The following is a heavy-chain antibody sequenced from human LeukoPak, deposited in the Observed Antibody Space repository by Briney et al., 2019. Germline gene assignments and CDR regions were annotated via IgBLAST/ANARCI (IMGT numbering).Heavy chain of an antibody. CDR2: ISGSGGST. Sequence: GGSLRLSCAASGFTFSSYAMSWVRQAPGKGLEWVSAISGSGGSTYYADSVKGRFTISRDNSKNTLYLQMNSLRAEDTAVYYCAKDGRPYDILTGYYNVKYYFDYWGQGTLVTVSS. CDR3: AKDGRPYDILTGYYNVKYYFDY. V-gene: IGHV3-23*01. J-gene: IGHJ4*02. D-gene: IGHD3-9*01. CDR1: GFTFSSYA.